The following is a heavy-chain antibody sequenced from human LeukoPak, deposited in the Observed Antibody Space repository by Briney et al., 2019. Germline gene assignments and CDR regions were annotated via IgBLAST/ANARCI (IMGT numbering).Heavy chain of an antibody. V-gene: IGHV1-18*01. CDR3: ARGGLTYYYDSSGYQQPDY. CDR2: ISAYNGNT. Sequence: GASVKVSCKASGHTFTSYGISWVRQAPGQGLEWMGWISAYNGNTNYAQKLQGRVTMTTDTSTSTAYMELRSLRSDDTAVYYCARGGLTYYYDSSGYQQPDYWGQGTLVTVSS. CDR1: GHTFTSYG. D-gene: IGHD3-22*01. J-gene: IGHJ4*02.